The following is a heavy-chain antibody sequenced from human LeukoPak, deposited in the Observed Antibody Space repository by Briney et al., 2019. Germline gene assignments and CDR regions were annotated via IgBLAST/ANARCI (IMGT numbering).Heavy chain of an antibody. D-gene: IGHD1-14*01. CDR2: IKQDGSEK. J-gene: IGHJ1*01. Sequence: GGSLRLSCAASGFTFSSYWMSWVRQAPGKGLEWVANIKQDGSEKYYVDSVKGRFTISRDNAKNSLYLQMNSLRAEDTAVYYCASNRNERGPEYFQHWGQGTLVTVSS. CDR3: ASNRNERGPEYFQH. CDR1: GFTFSSYW. V-gene: IGHV3-7*03.